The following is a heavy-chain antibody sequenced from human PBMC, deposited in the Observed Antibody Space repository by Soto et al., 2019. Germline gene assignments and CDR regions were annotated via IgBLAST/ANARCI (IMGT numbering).Heavy chain of an antibody. J-gene: IGHJ5*02. D-gene: IGHD3-3*01. CDR3: ARAGYLEWLLRAYNWFDP. Sequence: PSETLSLTCTVSGGSISSGGYYWSWIRQHPGKGLEWIGYIYYSGSTYYNPSLKSRVTISVDTSKNQFSLKLSSVTAADTAVYYCARAGYLEWLLRAYNWFDPWGQGTLVTVSS. CDR1: GGSISSGGYY. V-gene: IGHV4-31*03. CDR2: IYYSGST.